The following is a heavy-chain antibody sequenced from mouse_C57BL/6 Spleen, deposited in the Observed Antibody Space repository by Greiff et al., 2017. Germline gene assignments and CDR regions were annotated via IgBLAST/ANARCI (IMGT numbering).Heavy chain of an antibody. CDR2: IYPGSGST. V-gene: IGHV1-55*01. CDR3: ARYWIITTVVATGFDY. CDR1: GYTFTSYW. D-gene: IGHD1-1*01. Sequence: QVQLQQPGAELVKPGASVKMSCKASGYTFTSYWITWVKQRPGQGLEWIGDIYPGSGSTNYNEKFKSKATLTVDTSSSSAYMQLSSLTSEDSAVYYCARYWIITTVVATGFDYWGQGTTLTVSS. J-gene: IGHJ2*01.